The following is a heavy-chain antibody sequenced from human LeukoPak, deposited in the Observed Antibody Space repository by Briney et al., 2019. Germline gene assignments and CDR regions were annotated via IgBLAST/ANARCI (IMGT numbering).Heavy chain of an antibody. CDR2: IYTSGST. D-gene: IGHD4-11*01. V-gene: IGHV4-61*02. CDR1: GGSISSGSYY. J-gene: IGHJ5*02. CDR3: ASANLYRRYGWFDP. Sequence: SETLSLTCTVSGGSISSGSYYWSWIRQPAGKGLEWIGRIYTSGSTNYNPSLKSRVTISVDTSKNQFSLKLSSVTAADTAVYYCASANLYRRYGWFDPWGQGTLVTVSS.